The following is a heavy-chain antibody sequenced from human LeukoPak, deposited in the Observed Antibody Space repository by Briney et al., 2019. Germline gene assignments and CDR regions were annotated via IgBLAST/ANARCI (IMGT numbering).Heavy chain of an antibody. V-gene: IGHV3-11*01. CDR2: ISSSGSTI. CDR1: GFTFSDYY. CDR3: ARRRVVTAMVSYYCHGMDV. D-gene: IGHD2-21*02. Sequence: GGSLRLSCAASGFTFSDYYMSWIRQAPGKGLEWVSYISSSGSTIYYADSVKGRFTISRDNAKNSLYLQMNSLRAEDTAVYYCARRRVVTAMVSYYCHGMDVWGQGTTVTVSS. J-gene: IGHJ6*02.